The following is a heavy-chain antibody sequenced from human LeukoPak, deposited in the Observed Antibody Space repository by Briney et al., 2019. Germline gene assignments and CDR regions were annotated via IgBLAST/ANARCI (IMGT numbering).Heavy chain of an antibody. CDR2: IYTSGST. CDR1: GGSISSYY. V-gene: IGHV4-4*07. J-gene: IGHJ6*03. D-gene: IGHD5-12*01. CDR3: ARVNSGYDVYYYYMDV. Sequence: SSETLSLTCTVSGGSISSYYWSWIRQPAGKGLERIGRIYTSGSTNYNPSLKSRVTMSVDTSKNQFSLKLSSVTAADTAVYYCARVNSGYDVYYYYMDVWGKGTTVTFSS.